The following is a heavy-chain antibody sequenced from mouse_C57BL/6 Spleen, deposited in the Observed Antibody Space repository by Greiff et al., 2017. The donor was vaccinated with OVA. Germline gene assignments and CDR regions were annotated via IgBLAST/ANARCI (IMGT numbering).Heavy chain of an antibody. D-gene: IGHD2-4*01. V-gene: IGHV1-82*01. CDR3: ARSPIYYDYDGFAY. J-gene: IGHJ3*01. Sequence: QVQLKQSGPELVKPGASVKISCKASGYAFSSSWMNWVKQRPGKGLEWIGRIYPGDGDTNYNGKFKGKATLTADKSSSTAYMQLSSLTSEDSAVYFCARSPIYYDYDGFAYWGQGTLVTVSA. CDR2: IYPGDGDT. CDR1: GYAFSSSW.